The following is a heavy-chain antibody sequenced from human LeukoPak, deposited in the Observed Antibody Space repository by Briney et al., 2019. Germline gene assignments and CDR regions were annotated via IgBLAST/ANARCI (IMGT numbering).Heavy chain of an antibody. CDR1: GYTFTGYY. V-gene: IGHV1-2*02. CDR3: ARDVDTGRVSGWFDP. D-gene: IGHD5-18*01. Sequence: GASVKVSCKASGYTFTGYYMHWVRQAPGQGLEWMGWINPYSGGTNYAQKLQGRVTMTRDTSISTAYMELSRLRSDDTAVYYCARDVDTGRVSGWFDPWGQGTLVTVSS. CDR2: INPYSGGT. J-gene: IGHJ5*02.